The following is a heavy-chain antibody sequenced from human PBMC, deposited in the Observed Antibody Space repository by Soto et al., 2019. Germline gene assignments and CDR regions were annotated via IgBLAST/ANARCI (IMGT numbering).Heavy chain of an antibody. D-gene: IGHD2-21*02. Sequence: QVQLMQSGAEVKKPGASVKVSCKASGDTFSGYCIHWVRQAPGQGLEWMGTVNPSGGHTTYSQHFLGRVTMTRDTSTSTLHMELTSLTSEDTAVYYCARGGHVVVVTAALDYWGQGTLVTVSS. CDR1: GDTFSGYC. V-gene: IGHV1-46*01. J-gene: IGHJ4*02. CDR3: ARGGHVVVVTAALDY. CDR2: VNPSGGHT.